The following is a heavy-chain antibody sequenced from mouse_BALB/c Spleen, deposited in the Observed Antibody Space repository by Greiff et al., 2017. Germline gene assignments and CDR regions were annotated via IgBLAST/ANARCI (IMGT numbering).Heavy chain of an antibody. CDR3: AREGLPAWFAY. Sequence: EVKVEESGGGLVKPGGSLKLSCAASGFTFSSYTMSWVRQTPEKRLEWVATISSGGSTYYPDSVKGRFTISRDNARNILYLQMSSLRSEDTAMYYCAREGLPAWFAYWGQGTLVTVSA. CDR1: GFTFSSYT. D-gene: IGHD2-4*01. V-gene: IGHV5-6-5*01. J-gene: IGHJ3*01. CDR2: ISSGGST.